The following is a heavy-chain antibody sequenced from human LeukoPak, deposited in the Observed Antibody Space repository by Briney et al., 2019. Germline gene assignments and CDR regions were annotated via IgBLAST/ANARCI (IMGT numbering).Heavy chain of an antibody. V-gene: IGHV3-9*01. J-gene: IGHJ4*02. D-gene: IGHD1-26*01. CDR2: ISWNSGSI. CDR3: AKDIGWELWLTLGFDY. CDR1: GFTFDDYA. Sequence: PGRSLRLSCTASGFTFDDYAMHWVRQAPGKGLEWVSGISWNSGSIGYADSVKGRFTISRDNAKNSLYLQMNSLRAEDTALYYCAKDIGWELWLTLGFDYWGQGTLVTVSS.